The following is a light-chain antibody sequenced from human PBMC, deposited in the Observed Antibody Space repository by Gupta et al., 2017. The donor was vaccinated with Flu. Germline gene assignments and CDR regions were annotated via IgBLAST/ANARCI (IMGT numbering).Light chain of an antibody. V-gene: IGLV2-14*01. CDR1: NY. Sequence: NYVSWYQQHPGIAPKLMIYEVSNRPSGVSSRFSGSKSGNTASLTISGLQAEDESDYYCSSYSSSSTLFVFGTGTKVTVL. CDR3: SSYSSSSTLFV. CDR2: EVS. J-gene: IGLJ1*01.